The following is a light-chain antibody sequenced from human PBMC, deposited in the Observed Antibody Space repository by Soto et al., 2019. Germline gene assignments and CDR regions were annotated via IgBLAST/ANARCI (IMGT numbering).Light chain of an antibody. V-gene: IGKV3-15*01. CDR3: QEYSKWPSRT. J-gene: IGKJ1*01. Sequence: EIVITQSPATLAGSPGERATLSCRASQSVRINVAWYQKKNGQAPRLLVYGASTRASGIPDRFSGSGSGTELTLTISSLQSEDFAVYYCQEYSKWPSRTFGPGTKVDIK. CDR2: GAS. CDR1: QSVRIN.